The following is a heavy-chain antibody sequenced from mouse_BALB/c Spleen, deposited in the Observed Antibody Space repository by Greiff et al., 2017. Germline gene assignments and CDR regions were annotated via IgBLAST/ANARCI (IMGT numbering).Heavy chain of an antibody. CDR2: ISSGGSYT. V-gene: IGHV5-6*01. Sequence: EVKLMESGGDLVKPGGSLKLSCAASGFTFSSYGMSWVRQTPDKRLEWVATISSGGSYTYYPDSVKGRFTISRDNAKNTLYLQMSSLKSEDTAMYYCARLSYGNFFDYWGQGTTLTVSS. CDR1: GFTFSSYG. J-gene: IGHJ2*01. CDR3: ARLSYGNFFDY. D-gene: IGHD2-1*01.